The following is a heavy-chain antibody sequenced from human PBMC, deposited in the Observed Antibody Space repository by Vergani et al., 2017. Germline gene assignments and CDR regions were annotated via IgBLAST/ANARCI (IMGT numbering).Heavy chain of an antibody. CDR1: GFTFSSYA. V-gene: IGHV3-23*01. Sequence: EVQLLESGGGLVQPGGSLRLSCAASGFTFSSYAMSWVRQAPGKGLEWVSAISGSGGSTYYADSVKGRFTISRDNSKNTLYLQMNSLRAEDTAVYYCAAMALKAFMIVERDAFDIWGQGTMVTVSS. CDR2: ISGSGGST. CDR3: AAMALKAFMIVERDAFDI. D-gene: IGHD3-22*01. J-gene: IGHJ3*02.